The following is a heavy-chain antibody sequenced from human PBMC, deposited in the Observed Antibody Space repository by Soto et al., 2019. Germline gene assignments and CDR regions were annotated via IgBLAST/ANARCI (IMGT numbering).Heavy chain of an antibody. CDR2: ISGSGGST. J-gene: IGHJ4*02. CDR3: AATANYDFWSGYYRTPSY. CDR1: GFPFYSYS. Sequence: GGSPRLSCAAPGFPFYSYSISWGPPAPGEGVEWVSAISGSGGSTYYADSVKGRFTISRDNSKNTLYLQMNSLRAEDTAVYYCAATANYDFWSGYYRTPSYWGQGTLVTVSS. V-gene: IGHV3-23*01. D-gene: IGHD3-3*01.